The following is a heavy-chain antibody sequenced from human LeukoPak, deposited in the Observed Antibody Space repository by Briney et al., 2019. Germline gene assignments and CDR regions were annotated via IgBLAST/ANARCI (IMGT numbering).Heavy chain of an antibody. CDR2: ISNSGEST. CDR1: GFTFSSYA. J-gene: IGHJ4*02. V-gene: IGHV3-23*01. Sequence: GGSLRLSCAASGFTFSSYAMNWVRQAPGKGVEWVSTISNSGESTYYADSVKGRFTISRDNSKNTLFLQMNSLRAEDTAVYYCAKGAMVRGVLDYWGQGTLVTVSS. CDR3: AKGAMVRGVLDY. D-gene: IGHD3-10*01.